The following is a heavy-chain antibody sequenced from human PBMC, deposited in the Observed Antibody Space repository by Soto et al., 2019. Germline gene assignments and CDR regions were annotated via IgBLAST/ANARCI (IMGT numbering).Heavy chain of an antibody. CDR1: GFTFSSYA. V-gene: IGHV3-23*01. CDR3: AKDYSMVRGPWIDY. J-gene: IGHJ4*02. CDR2: ISGSGGST. D-gene: IGHD3-10*01. Sequence: GGSLRLSCAASGFTFSSYAMSWVRQAPGKGLEWVSAISGSGGSTYYADSVKGRFTISRDNSKNTLYLQMNSLRAEDTAVYYCAKDYSMVRGPWIDYWGQGTLVTVSS.